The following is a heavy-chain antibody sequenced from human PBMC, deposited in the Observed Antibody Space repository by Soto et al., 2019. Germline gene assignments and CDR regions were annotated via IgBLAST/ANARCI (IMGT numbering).Heavy chain of an antibody. CDR1: GFTFSSYS. CDR3: GRDWGGGYYYDSSVGYFDY. V-gene: IGHV3-21*01. D-gene: IGHD3-22*01. Sequence: EVQLVESGGGLVKPGGSLRLSCAASGFTFSSYSMNWVRQAPGKGLEWVSSISSSSSYIYYADSVKGRFTISRDNAKNSLNLQIKSLKAEDTAVYSCGRDWGGGYYYDSSVGYFDYWGQGTLVTVSS. CDR2: ISSSSSYI. J-gene: IGHJ4*02.